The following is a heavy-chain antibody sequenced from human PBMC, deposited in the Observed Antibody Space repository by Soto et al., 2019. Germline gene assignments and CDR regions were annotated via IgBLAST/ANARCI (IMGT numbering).Heavy chain of an antibody. J-gene: IGHJ5*01. V-gene: IGHV1-69*01. CDR1: GASFSTSG. CDR3: ARASSAVCGGGSCYRLDSSFDS. D-gene: IGHD2-15*01. CDR2: IIPLFGTP. Sequence: QVQLVQSGAEVKKPGSSLKVSCKTSGASFSTSGISWVRQAPGQGLEWMGGIIPLFGTPKYARKFQGRVSITADESATTVDMELSSLSSDDTAVYHCARASSAVCGGGSCYRLDSSFDSWGQGSLVIVSS.